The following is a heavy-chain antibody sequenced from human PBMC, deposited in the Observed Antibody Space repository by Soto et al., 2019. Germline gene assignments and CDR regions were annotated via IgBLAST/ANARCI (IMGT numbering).Heavy chain of an antibody. V-gene: IGHV3-48*03. J-gene: IGHJ4*02. Sequence: GSLRLSCAASGFTFSSYEMNWVRQAPGKGLEWVSYISSSGSTIYYADSVKGRFTISRDNAKNSLYLQMNSLRAEDTAVYYCALTGTTSNFDYWGQGTLVTVSS. CDR1: GFTFSSYE. CDR3: ALTGTTSNFDY. D-gene: IGHD1-20*01. CDR2: ISSSGSTI.